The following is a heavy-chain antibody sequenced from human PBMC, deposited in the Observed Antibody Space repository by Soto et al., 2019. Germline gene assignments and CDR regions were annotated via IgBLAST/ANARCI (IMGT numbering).Heavy chain of an antibody. D-gene: IGHD3-22*01. Sequence: PGGSLRLSCAASGFTLSDYYMSWIRQAPGKGLEWVSYISSSSSTIYYADSVKGRFTISRDNAKNSLYLQMNSLRAEDTAVYYCAREKEVYDSSPGYYYFMDVWGQGTTVTVSS. CDR2: ISSSSSTI. CDR3: AREKEVYDSSPGYYYFMDV. V-gene: IGHV3-11*01. CDR1: GFTLSDYY. J-gene: IGHJ6*02.